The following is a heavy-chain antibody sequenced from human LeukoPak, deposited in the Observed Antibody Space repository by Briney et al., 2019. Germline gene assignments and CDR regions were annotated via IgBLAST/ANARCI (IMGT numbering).Heavy chain of an antibody. V-gene: IGHV1-2*02. CDR2: INPNSGGT. D-gene: IGHD3-3*01. Sequence: ASVKVSCKASGYTFTGYYMHWVRQAPGQGLEWMGWINPNSGGTNYAQKFQGRVTMTRDTSISTAYMELSRLRSDDTAVYYCARLFYDFWSGKIDDYWGQGTLVTVSS. CDR3: ARLFYDFWSGKIDDY. J-gene: IGHJ4*02. CDR1: GYTFTGYY.